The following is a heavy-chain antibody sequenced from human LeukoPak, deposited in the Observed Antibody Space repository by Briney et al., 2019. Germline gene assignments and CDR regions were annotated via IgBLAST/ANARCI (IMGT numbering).Heavy chain of an antibody. CDR2: IYSDGST. CDR1: GFNFNNYD. J-gene: IGHJ4*02. D-gene: IGHD1-26*01. Sequence: GGSLRLSCAASGFNFNNYDMHWVRQAPGKGLEWVAVIYSDGSTYYADSVKGRFTISRDNSKNTLDLQMTGLRAEDTAVYYCARERGRGRDSPWFDYWGQGTLVTVSS. CDR3: ARERGRGRDSPWFDY. V-gene: IGHV3-53*01.